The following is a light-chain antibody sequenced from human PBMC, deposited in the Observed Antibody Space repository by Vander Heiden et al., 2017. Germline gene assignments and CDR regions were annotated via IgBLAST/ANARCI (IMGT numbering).Light chain of an antibody. Sequence: DIQMTQSPSSLSASVGNRVTITCRASQSISTYFNLYQQKPGKAPKLLIYAASSLQSGVPSRFSGSGSGTDFTLTISSLQPEDFATYYCQQTFTTPWTFGQGTKVEIK. J-gene: IGKJ1*01. V-gene: IGKV1-39*01. CDR1: QSISTY. CDR2: AAS. CDR3: QQTFTTPWT.